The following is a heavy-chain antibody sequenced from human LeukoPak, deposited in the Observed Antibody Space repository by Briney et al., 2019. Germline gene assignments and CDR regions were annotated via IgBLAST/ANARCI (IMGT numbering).Heavy chain of an antibody. Sequence: SETLSLTCSVSGDSISNYYWTWIRQPPGKGLEWIGYIYYSGSTNYNPSLTSRVTISVDTSKNQFSLKLSSVTAAGTAVYYCARVNREYYSDTSGYYFPWGQGTLVTVSS. CDR1: GDSISNYY. CDR2: IYYSGST. V-gene: IGHV4-59*01. J-gene: IGHJ5*02. D-gene: IGHD3-22*01. CDR3: ARVNREYYSDTSGYYFP.